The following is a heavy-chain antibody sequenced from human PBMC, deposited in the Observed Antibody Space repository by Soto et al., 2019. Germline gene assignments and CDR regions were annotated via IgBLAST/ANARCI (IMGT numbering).Heavy chain of an antibody. Sequence: QITLKESGPTLVKPTQTLTLTCSFSGFSLTSTAVGVNWIRQPPGKALEWLALIYCDDDNHFSPSLKSRLSVTKDTSKYQVVLTMTNMDPVDTATYYCAHGSGWLSDYWGQGILVTVSS. V-gene: IGHV2-5*02. J-gene: IGHJ4*02. CDR3: AHGSGWLSDY. D-gene: IGHD6-19*01. CDR2: IYCDDDN. CDR1: GFSLTSTAVG.